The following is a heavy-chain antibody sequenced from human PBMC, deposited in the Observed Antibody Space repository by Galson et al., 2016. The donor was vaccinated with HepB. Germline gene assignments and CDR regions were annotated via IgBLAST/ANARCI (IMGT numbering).Heavy chain of an antibody. D-gene: IGHD3-9*01. CDR3: AKDYDFLTGCMDF. CDR2: LGDSGDVT. J-gene: IGHJ4*02. CDR1: GFTFRSYA. Sequence: SLRLSCAASGFTFRSYAMTWVRQAPGKGPEWVSTLGDSGDVTHYADSVKGRSTISRDNSNNTLYLQMNSLRADDTAVYYCAKDYDFLTGCMDFWGQGTLVTVSS. V-gene: IGHV3-23*01.